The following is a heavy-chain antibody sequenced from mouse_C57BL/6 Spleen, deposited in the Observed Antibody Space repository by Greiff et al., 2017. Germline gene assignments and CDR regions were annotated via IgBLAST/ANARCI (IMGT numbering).Heavy chain of an antibody. CDR1: GYTFTSYW. CDR2: INPSNGGT. CDR3: ARSYYDYSAWFAY. V-gene: IGHV1-53*01. J-gene: IGHJ3*01. D-gene: IGHD2-4*01. Sequence: QVQLKQPGTELVKPGASVKLSCKASGYTFTSYWMHWVKQRPGQGLEWIGNINPSNGGTNYNEKFKSKDTLTVDKSSSTAYMQLSSLTSEDSAVYYCARSYYDYSAWFAYWGQGTLVTVSA.